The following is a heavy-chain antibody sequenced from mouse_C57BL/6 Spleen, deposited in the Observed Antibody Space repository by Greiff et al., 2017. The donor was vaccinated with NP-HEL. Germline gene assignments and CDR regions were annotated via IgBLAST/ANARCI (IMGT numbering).Heavy chain of an antibody. Sequence: VKLVESGPGLVAPSQSLSITCTVSGFSLTSYGVSWVRQPPGKGLEWLGVIWGDGSTNYHSALISRLSISKDNSKSQVFLKLNSLQTDDTATYYCAKPRITTVVATPYYYAMDYWGQGTSVTVSS. CDR3: AKPRITTVVATPYYYAMDY. D-gene: IGHD1-1*01. CDR2: IWGDGST. J-gene: IGHJ4*01. CDR1: GFSLTSYG. V-gene: IGHV2-3*01.